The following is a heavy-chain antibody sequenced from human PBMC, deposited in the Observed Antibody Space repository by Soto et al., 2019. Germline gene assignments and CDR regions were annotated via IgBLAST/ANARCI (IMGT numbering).Heavy chain of an antibody. V-gene: IGHV3-48*03. J-gene: IGHJ4*02. CDR2: IVSSASTI. Sequence: EVQLVESGGTLVQPGGSVRLSCAASGFTFSSYEMNWVRQAPGKGLEWVSYIVSSASTIYYADSVKGRFTISRDNAKNSLYLQMNSLRAEDTAVYYCASDMNLGYWGQGTLVTVSS. CDR1: GFTFSSYE. D-gene: IGHD3-16*01. CDR3: ASDMNLGY.